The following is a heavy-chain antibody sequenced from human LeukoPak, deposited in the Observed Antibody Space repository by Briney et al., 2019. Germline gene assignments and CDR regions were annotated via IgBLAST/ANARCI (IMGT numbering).Heavy chain of an antibody. J-gene: IGHJ4*02. V-gene: IGHV4-34*01. CDR2: INHSGST. CDR1: GGSFSGYY. CDR3: ARGKRGYSSSWYDY. D-gene: IGHD6-13*01. Sequence: AETLSLTCAVYGGSFSGYYWSWIRHPPGNGLEWIGEINHSGSTNYNPSLKSRVTISVDTSKNQFSLKLSSVTAADTAVYYCARGKRGYSSSWYDYWGQGTLVTVYS.